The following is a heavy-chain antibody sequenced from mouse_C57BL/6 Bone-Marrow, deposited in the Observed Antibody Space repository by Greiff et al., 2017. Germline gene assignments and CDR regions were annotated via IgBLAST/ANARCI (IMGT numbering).Heavy chain of an antibody. CDR1: GYTFTSYW. V-gene: IGHV1-64*01. Sequence: QVQLQQPGAELVKPGASVKLSCKASGYTFTSYWMHWVKQRPGQGLEWIGMIHPNSGSTNYNEKFKSKATLTVDKSSSPAYMRLSSLTSEDSAVYCCARSPYFRDVWGTGTTVTVSS. CDR3: ARSPYFRDV. D-gene: IGHD6-5*01. CDR2: IHPNSGST. J-gene: IGHJ1*03.